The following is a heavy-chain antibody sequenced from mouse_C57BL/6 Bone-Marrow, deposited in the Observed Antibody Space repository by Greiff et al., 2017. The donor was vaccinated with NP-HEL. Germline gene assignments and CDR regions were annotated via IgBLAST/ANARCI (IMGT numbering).Heavy chain of an antibody. CDR2: INPSNGGT. D-gene: IGHD2-4*01. V-gene: IGHV1-53*01. J-gene: IGHJ3*01. Sequence: VQLQQSGTELVKPGASVKLSCKASGYTFTSYWMHWVKQRPGQGLEWIGNINPSNGGTNYNEKFKSKATLTVDKSSSTAYMQLSSLTSEDSAVYYCAREGGYYDFTDAWFAYWGQGTLVTVSA. CDR1: GYTFTSYW. CDR3: AREGGYYDFTDAWFAY.